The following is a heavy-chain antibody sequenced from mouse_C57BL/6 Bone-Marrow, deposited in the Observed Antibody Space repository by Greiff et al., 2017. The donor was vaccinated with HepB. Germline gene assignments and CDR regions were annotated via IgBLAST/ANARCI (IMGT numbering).Heavy chain of an antibody. CDR2: IHPSDSDT. CDR3: AIWASYYGNFYWYFDV. V-gene: IGHV1-74*01. D-gene: IGHD2-10*01. Sequence: QVQLQQPGAELVKPGASVKVSCKASGYTFTSYWMHWVKQRPGQGLEWIGRIHPSDSDTNYNQKFNGKATLTVDKSSSTAYMQLSSLTSEDSAVYYCAIWASYYGNFYWYFDVWGTGTTVTVSS. CDR1: GYTFTSYW. J-gene: IGHJ1*03.